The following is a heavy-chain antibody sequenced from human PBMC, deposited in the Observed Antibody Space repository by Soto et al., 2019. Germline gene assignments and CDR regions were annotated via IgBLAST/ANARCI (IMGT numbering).Heavy chain of an antibody. Sequence: EVQLLASGGGLVQPGGSLRLSCTASGFSFSDYAMTWVRQAPGKGLECVAGIYGSGGGIQYADSVKGRFTISRDNGRNTLYLQMNSLRDEDTAVYYCAKDLVSRDGLWLMDQWGQGTLVTVS. CDR2: IYGSGGGI. J-gene: IGHJ4*02. CDR3: AKDLVSRDGLWLMDQ. V-gene: IGHV3-23*01. CDR1: GFSFSDYA. D-gene: IGHD2-21*02.